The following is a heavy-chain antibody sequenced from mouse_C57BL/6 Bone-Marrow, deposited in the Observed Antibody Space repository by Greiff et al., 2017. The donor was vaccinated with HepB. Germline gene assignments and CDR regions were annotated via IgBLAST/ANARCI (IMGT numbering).Heavy chain of an antibody. CDR2: ISDGGSYT. Sequence: EVMLVESGGGLVKPGGSLKLSCAASGFTFSSYAMSWVRQTPEKRLEWVATISDGGSYTYYPDNVKGRFTISRDNAKNNLYLQMSHLKSEDTAMYYCARTTVGFAYWGQGTLVTVSA. V-gene: IGHV5-4*03. D-gene: IGHD1-1*01. J-gene: IGHJ3*01. CDR1: GFTFSSYA. CDR3: ARTTVGFAY.